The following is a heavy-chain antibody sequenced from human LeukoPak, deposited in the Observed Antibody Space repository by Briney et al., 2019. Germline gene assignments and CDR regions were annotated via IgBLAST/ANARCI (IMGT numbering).Heavy chain of an antibody. J-gene: IGHJ3*02. CDR2: IYTSGGT. V-gene: IGHV4-61*02. Sequence: PSQTLSLTCTVSGGSINSGNYYWSWIRQPAGKGLEWIGRIYTSGGTNSHPSLRTRVTITVNTSRNQSSLKLSSVTAADTAVYYCARGASFDSEDAFDIWGQGTMVTVSS. D-gene: IGHD2/OR15-2a*01. CDR3: ARGASFDSEDAFDI. CDR1: GGSINSGNYY.